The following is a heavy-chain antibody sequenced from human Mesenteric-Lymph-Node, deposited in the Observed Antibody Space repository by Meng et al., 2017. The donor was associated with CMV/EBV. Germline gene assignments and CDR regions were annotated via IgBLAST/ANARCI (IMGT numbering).Heavy chain of an antibody. CDR1: GFTFSNYA. J-gene: IGHJ4*02. V-gene: IGHV3-23*03. CDR3: AKESPYGSGNYADY. D-gene: IGHD3-10*01. CDR2: IYSGGSSI. Sequence: GESLKISCAASGFTFSNYAMSWVRQAPGKGLEWVSVIYSGGSSIYYADSVKGRFTISRDNSKNTLYLQMNSLGAEDTAVYYCAKESPYGSGNYADYWGQGTLVTVSS.